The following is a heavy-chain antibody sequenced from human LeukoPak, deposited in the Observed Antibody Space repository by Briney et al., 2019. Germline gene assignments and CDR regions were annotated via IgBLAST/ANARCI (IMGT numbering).Heavy chain of an antibody. CDR1: GFTFSSYS. Sequence: PGGSLRLSCAASGFTFSSYSMNWVRQAPGEGLEWVSSISSSSSYIYYADSVKGRFTISRDNAKNSLYLQMNSLRAEDTAVYYCARDRYYDSSGYYMGYYYYGMDVWGQGTTVTVSS. CDR3: ARDRYYDSSGYYMGYYYYGMDV. J-gene: IGHJ6*02. D-gene: IGHD3-22*01. V-gene: IGHV3-21*01. CDR2: ISSSSSYI.